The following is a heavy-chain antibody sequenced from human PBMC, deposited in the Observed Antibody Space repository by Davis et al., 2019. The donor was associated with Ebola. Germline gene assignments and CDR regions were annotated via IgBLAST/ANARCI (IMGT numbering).Heavy chain of an antibody. J-gene: IGHJ4*02. CDR2: IYSGGST. V-gene: IGHV3-53*05. CDR3: ARETSGQWLAHGFDY. D-gene: IGHD6-19*01. CDR1: GFTVSSNY. Sequence: GESLKISCAASGFTVSSNYMSWVRQAPGKGLEWVSVIYSGGSTYYADSVKGRFTISRDNSKNTLYLQMNSLRAEDTAVYYCARETSGQWLAHGFDYWGQGTLVTVSS.